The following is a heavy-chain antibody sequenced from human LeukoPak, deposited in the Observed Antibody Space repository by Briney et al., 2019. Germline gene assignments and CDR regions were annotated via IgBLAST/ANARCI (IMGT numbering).Heavy chain of an antibody. J-gene: IGHJ4*02. Sequence: ASVKVSCKASGYSFTGYYIHWVRQAPGQGLEWMGWISPNSGGTNYAQKFQGRVTMTRDTSISTAYMELRGLRPDDTAVYYCARESSGGYPDYWGQGTLVSVSA. D-gene: IGHD1-26*01. CDR1: GYSFTGYY. CDR3: ARESSGGYPDY. V-gene: IGHV1-2*02. CDR2: ISPNSGGT.